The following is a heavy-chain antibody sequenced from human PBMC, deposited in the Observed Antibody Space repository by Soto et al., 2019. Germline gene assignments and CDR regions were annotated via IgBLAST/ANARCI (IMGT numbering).Heavy chain of an antibody. Sequence: AGSLRLSCAVSGSTFSSYGLHWVRQAPGKGLEWVTFVAYDGINKYYADSVKGRFTMSRDYSRNTLYKQMNSLRSEDTAVYYCAKSVLVDYYVMDVWGQGPTVVVS. CDR2: VAYDGINK. CDR1: GSTFSSYG. D-gene: IGHD2-8*01. J-gene: IGHJ6*02. CDR3: AKSVLVDYYVMDV. V-gene: IGHV3-30*18.